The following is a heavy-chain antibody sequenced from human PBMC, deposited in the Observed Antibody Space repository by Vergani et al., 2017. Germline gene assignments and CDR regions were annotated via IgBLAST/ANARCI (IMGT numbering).Heavy chain of an antibody. CDR3: ARVPIHSSGNDAFDI. D-gene: IGHD3-22*01. J-gene: IGHJ3*02. CDR1: GYTFTSYY. Sequence: QVQLVQSGAEVKKPGASVKVSCKAPGYTFTSYYMHWVRQAPGQGLEWMGIINPSGGSTSYAQKFQGGVTMTRDTSTSTVYMELSSLRSEDTAVYYCARVPIHSSGNDAFDIWGQGTMVTVSS. V-gene: IGHV1-46*01. CDR2: INPSGGST.